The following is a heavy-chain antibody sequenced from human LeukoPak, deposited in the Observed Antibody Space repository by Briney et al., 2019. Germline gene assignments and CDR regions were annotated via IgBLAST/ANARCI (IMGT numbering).Heavy chain of an antibody. V-gene: IGHV3-74*01. Sequence: GGSLRLSCAASGFTFSSYAMSWVRQAPGKGLVWVSRIQGDGSDTTYADSVKGRFTISRDNAKNTVYLQMNGLTDEDTAVYYCVSNTLIVAAAFFDSWGQGTLVTVSS. CDR3: VSNTLIVAAAFFDS. J-gene: IGHJ4*02. CDR1: GFTFSSYA. CDR2: IQGDGSDT. D-gene: IGHD6-13*01.